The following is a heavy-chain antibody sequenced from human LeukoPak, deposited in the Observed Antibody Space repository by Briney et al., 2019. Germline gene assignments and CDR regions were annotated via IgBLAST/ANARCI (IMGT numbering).Heavy chain of an antibody. J-gene: IGHJ4*02. V-gene: IGHV4-59*01. CDR3: ARGFDSKSTYFDY. D-gene: IGHD5-12*01. CDR1: GGSISSSY. CDR2: ISYSGMT. Sequence: SETLSLTCTVSGGSISSSYWNWIRQPPGKGLEWIGYISYSGMTNYNPSLKSRVSMSPDTSKNQFSLKLRSVAAADTAVYYCARGFDSKSTYFDYWGQGTLVTVSS.